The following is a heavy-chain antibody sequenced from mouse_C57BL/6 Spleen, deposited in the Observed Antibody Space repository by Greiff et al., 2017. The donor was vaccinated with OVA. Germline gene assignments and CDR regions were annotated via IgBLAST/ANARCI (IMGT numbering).Heavy chain of an antibody. D-gene: IGHD1-1*01. V-gene: IGHV6-3*01. CDR3: TGRYYCGSRGFDY. Sequence: EVKLVESGGGLVQPGGSMKLSCVASGFTFSNYWMNWVSQSPEKGLEWVAQIRLKSDNYATHYAESVKGRFTISRDDSNSSVYLQMNNLMSEDTDIYYCTGRYYCGSRGFDYWGQGTTLTVSS. CDR2: IRLKSDNYAT. J-gene: IGHJ2*01. CDR1: GFTFSNYW.